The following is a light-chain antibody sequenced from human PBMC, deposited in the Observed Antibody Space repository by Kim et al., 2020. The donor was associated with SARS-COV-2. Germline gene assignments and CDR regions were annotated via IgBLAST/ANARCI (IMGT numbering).Light chain of an antibody. J-gene: IGLJ1*01. CDR3: QAWDSSTYV. CDR1: KLGDKY. V-gene: IGLV3-1*01. Sequence: SVSPGQTASITCSGDKLGDKYASWYQQKPGQSPVLVIYQDTKRPSGIPERFSGSKSGNTATLTISGTQAMDEADYYCQAWDSSTYVFGTGTKVTVL. CDR2: QDT.